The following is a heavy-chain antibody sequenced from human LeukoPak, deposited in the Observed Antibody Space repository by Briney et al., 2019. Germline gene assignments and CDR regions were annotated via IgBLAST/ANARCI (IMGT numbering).Heavy chain of an antibody. D-gene: IGHD1-26*01. CDR1: GFTFSSYW. CDR2: IYSGGST. V-gene: IGHV3-66*01. Sequence: QAGGSLRLSCAASGFTFSSYWMGWVRQAPGKGLEWVSVIYSGGSTYYADSVKGRFTVSRDNSKNTLYLQMNSLRAEDTAVYYCARASEWELRIDYWGQGALVTVSS. CDR3: ARASEWELRIDY. J-gene: IGHJ4*02.